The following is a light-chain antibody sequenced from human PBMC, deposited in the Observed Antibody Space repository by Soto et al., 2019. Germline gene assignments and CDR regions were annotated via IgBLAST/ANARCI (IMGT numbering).Light chain of an antibody. J-gene: IGKJ4*01. V-gene: IGKV3-15*01. CDR1: QSVSSN. CDR3: QQYNNWPLT. CDR2: GAS. Sequence: EIVMTQSPATLSVSPGERGTLSCRASQSVSSNLAWYQQKPGQAPRLLIYGASTRATGIPARFSGSGSGTEFTLTISSLQSEDFAVYYCQQYNNWPLTFGGGTKWIS.